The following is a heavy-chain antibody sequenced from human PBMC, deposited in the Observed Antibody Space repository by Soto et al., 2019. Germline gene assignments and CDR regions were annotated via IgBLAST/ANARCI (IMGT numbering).Heavy chain of an antibody. Sequence: ASVKVSCKASGYTFTGYYMHWVRQAPGQGLEWMGWINPNSGGTNYAQKFQGRVTMTRDTFISTAYMELSRLRSDDTAVYYCARGYYDSSGYYYLVSPDGAFDIWGQGTMVTVSS. CDR1: GYTFTGYY. V-gene: IGHV1-2*02. CDR2: INPNSGGT. J-gene: IGHJ3*02. D-gene: IGHD3-22*01. CDR3: ARGYYDSSGYYYLVSPDGAFDI.